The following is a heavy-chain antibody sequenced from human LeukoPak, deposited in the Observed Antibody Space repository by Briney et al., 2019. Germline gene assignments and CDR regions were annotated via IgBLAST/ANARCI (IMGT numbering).Heavy chain of an antibody. CDR1: GYTFRDYY. V-gene: IGHV1-2*02. CDR3: ARVNIVSTREPSDY. J-gene: IGHJ4*02. Sequence: ASVKVSYMASGYTFRDYYMHWVRQAPGQGLEWMGWIKPNRGGTNYAQKFQGRVTMTRDTSISTAYMELSRLRSDDTAVYYCARVNIVSTREPSDYWGQGTLVTVSS. D-gene: IGHD5/OR15-5a*01. CDR2: IKPNRGGT.